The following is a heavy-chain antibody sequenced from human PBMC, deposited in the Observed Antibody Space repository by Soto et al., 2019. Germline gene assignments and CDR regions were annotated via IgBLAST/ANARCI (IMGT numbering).Heavy chain of an antibody. J-gene: IGHJ6*02. CDR1: GGSISSYY. CDR3: ARAPTDYDILTGPWSYYGMDV. Sequence: QVQLQESGPGLVKPSETLSLTCTVSGGSISSYYWSWIRQPAGKGLEWIGRIYTSGSTNYNPSLKGRVTMSGDTSKNQYSLKLSSVTAADTAVYYCARAPTDYDILTGPWSYYGMDVWGQGTTVTVSS. D-gene: IGHD3-9*01. CDR2: IYTSGST. V-gene: IGHV4-4*07.